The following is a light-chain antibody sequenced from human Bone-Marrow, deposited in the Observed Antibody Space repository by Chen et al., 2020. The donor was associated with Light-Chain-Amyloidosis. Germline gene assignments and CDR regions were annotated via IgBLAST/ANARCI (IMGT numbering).Light chain of an antibody. Sequence: EIVLTQSPDTLSLSPGERATLSCRASQSVRGNYLAWFKQKPGQAPRRLMYGASSMATGVPDRFSGSGSGTDFTLTISRLEPEDFVLYYCQQYGSSPWTFGQGTKVEIK. CDR1: QSVRGNY. CDR2: GAS. V-gene: IGKV3-20*01. J-gene: IGKJ1*01. CDR3: QQYGSSPWT.